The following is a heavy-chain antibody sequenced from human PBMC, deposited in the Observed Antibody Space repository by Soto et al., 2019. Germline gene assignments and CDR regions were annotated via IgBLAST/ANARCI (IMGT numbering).Heavy chain of an antibody. Sequence: QVQLVQSGAEVKKPGSSVKVSCKASGGTFSSYAISWVRQAPGQGLEWMGGIIPIFGTANYAQTLQGRVTITADESTGTAYMELSSLRSEDTAVYYCARHDCISTSCYYYYYYGMDVWGQGTTVTVSS. J-gene: IGHJ6*02. D-gene: IGHD2-2*01. V-gene: IGHV1-69*12. CDR2: IIPIFGTA. CDR1: GGTFSSYA. CDR3: ARHDCISTSCYYYYYYGMDV.